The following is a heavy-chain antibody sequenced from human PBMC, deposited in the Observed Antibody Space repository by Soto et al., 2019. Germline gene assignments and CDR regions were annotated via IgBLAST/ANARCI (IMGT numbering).Heavy chain of an antibody. CDR2: IYYSGST. CDR1: GGSISSYY. Sequence: SETLSLTCTVSGGSISSYYWSWIRQPPGKGLEWIGYIYYSGSTNYNPSLKSRVTISVDTSKNQFSLKLSSVTAADTAVYYCARNNGRENYYDSSGYWYYFDDWGQGTLVTVSS. D-gene: IGHD3-22*01. J-gene: IGHJ4*02. V-gene: IGHV4-59*01. CDR3: ARNNGRENYYDSSGYWYYFDD.